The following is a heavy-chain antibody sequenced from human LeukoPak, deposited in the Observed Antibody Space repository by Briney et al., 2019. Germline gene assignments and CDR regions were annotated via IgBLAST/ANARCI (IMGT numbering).Heavy chain of an antibody. J-gene: IGHJ4*02. CDR3: ARGREQWLRYFDY. D-gene: IGHD6-19*01. CDR2: ISYDGSNK. Sequence: PGGSLRLSCAASGFTFSSYAMHWVRQAPGKGLEWVAVISYDGSNKYYADSVKGRFTISRDNSKNTLYLQMNSLRAEDTAVYYCARGREQWLRYFDYWGQGTLVTVSS. V-gene: IGHV3-30-3*01. CDR1: GFTFSSYA.